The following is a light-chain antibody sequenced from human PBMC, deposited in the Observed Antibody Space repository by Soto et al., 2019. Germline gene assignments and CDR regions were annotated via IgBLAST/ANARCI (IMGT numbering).Light chain of an antibody. CDR3: QQYRGYSWT. J-gene: IGKJ1*01. CDR1: ERISTW. Sequence: DIQMTQSPSTLSAFVGDRVTITCRASERISTWLAWYQQKPGKPPKLMISKASTLESGVPSRFSGSGSGTDFTLTISGLQPEDVAIYYCQQYRGYSWTFVQGTKVEI. V-gene: IGKV1-5*03. CDR2: KAS.